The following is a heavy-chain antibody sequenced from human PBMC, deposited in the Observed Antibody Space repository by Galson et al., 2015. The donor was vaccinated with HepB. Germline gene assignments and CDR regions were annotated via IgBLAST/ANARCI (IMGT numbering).Heavy chain of an antibody. V-gene: IGHV6-1*01. Sequence: CAISGDSVSSNSAAWNWIRQSPSRGLEWLGRTYYRSKWYNDYAVSVKSRITINPDTSKNQFSLQLNSVTPEDTAVYYCARDPMISSSWYTDAFDIWGQGTMVTVSS. CDR3: ARDPMISSSWYTDAFDI. J-gene: IGHJ3*02. D-gene: IGHD6-13*01. CDR2: TYYRSKWYN. CDR1: GDSVSSNSAA.